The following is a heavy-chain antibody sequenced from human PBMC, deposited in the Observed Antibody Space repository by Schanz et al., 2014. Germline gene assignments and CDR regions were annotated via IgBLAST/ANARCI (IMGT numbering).Heavy chain of an antibody. J-gene: IGHJ5*02. CDR1: GGTFSSYA. CDR2: IIPILGME. CDR3: VRAVGPAALHGYWFDP. V-gene: IGHV1-69*04. Sequence: QVQLVQSGAEVKKPGSSVKVSCKASGGTFSSYAFSWVRQAPGQGLEWMGKIIPILGMENYAQKFQGRVTITADISTSTAYMDLSSLRSDDTAIYYCVRAVGPAALHGYWFDPWGQGTLVTVAS. D-gene: IGHD2-2*01.